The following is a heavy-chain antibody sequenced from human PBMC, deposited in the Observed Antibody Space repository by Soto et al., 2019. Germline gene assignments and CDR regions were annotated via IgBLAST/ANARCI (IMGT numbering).Heavy chain of an antibody. V-gene: IGHV3-23*01. CDR2: ISGSGGST. CDR3: AKGVYSYGYNWFDP. J-gene: IGHJ5*02. Sequence: GGSLRLSCAASGFTFSSYAMSWVRQALGKGLEWVSAISGSGGSTYYADSVKGRFTISRDNSKNTLYLQMNSLRAEDTAVYYCAKGVYSYGYNWFDPWGQGTLVTVSS. CDR1: GFTFSSYA. D-gene: IGHD5-18*01.